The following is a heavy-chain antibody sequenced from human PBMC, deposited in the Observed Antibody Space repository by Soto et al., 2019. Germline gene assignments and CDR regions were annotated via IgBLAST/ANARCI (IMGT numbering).Heavy chain of an antibody. Sequence: QVQLVQSGAEVKKPGASVKVSCKASGYTFTSYGIIWVRQAPGQGLEWLGWIRANNGNTKYAQNFQGRVTMTTDTSTSTSYMALRRLRSDDTAVYYCARAYSPGLFAPWGQGTLVTVAS. D-gene: IGHD2-15*01. CDR2: IRANNGNT. V-gene: IGHV1-18*01. CDR3: ARAYSPGLFAP. CDR1: GYTFTSYG. J-gene: IGHJ5*02.